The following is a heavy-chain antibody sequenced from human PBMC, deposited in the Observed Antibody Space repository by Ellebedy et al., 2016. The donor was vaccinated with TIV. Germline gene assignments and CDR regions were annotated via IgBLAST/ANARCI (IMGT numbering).Heavy chain of an antibody. J-gene: IGHJ6*02. CDR2: ISYDGSNK. Sequence: GESLKISCAASGFTFSSYSMHWVRQAPGKGLEWVAVISYDGSNKYYADSVKGRFTISRDNSKNTLYLQMNSLRAEDTAVYYCARELLPEPQRYEVVVTDYPYYYYGMDVWGQGTTVTVSS. CDR1: GFTFSSYS. CDR3: ARELLPEPQRYEVVVTDYPYYYYGMDV. V-gene: IGHV3-30*03. D-gene: IGHD3-22*01.